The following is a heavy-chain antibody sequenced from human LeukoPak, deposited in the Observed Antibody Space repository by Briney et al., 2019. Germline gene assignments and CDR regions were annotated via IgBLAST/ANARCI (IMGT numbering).Heavy chain of an antibody. J-gene: IGHJ4*02. CDR2: IRYDGSNK. CDR1: GFTFSTYW. CDR3: AKDPFAVTTFHGGVY. D-gene: IGHD4-17*01. V-gene: IGHV3-30*02. Sequence: PGGSLRLSCAASGFTFSTYWMSWVRQAPGKGLEWVAFIRYDGSNKYYADSVKGRFTISRDNSKNTLYLQMNSLRAEDTAVYYCAKDPFAVTTFHGGVYWGQGTLVTVSS.